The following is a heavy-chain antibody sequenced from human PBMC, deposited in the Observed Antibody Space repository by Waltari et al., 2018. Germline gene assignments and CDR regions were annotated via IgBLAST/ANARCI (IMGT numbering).Heavy chain of an antibody. D-gene: IGHD1-26*01. J-gene: IGHJ4*02. CDR1: GFTFSSYA. Sequence: QVQLVESGGGVVQPGRSLRLSCAASGFTFSSYAMHWVRQAPGKGLEWVSVISYDGSNKYYADSVKGRFTISRDNSKNTLYLQMNSLRAEDTAVYYCARVDLWDSRFDYWGQGTLVTVSS. CDR3: ARVDLWDSRFDY. CDR2: ISYDGSNK. V-gene: IGHV3-30*01.